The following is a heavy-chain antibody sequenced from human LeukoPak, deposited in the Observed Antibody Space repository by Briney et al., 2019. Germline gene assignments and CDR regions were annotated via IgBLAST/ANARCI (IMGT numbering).Heavy chain of an antibody. J-gene: IGHJ5*02. CDR2: IYPGDSDA. CDR1: GYSLTSYW. V-gene: IGHV5-51*01. D-gene: IGHD3-10*01. CDR3: ARSYYGSGSYFRFDP. Sequence: GESLKISCKGSGYSLTSYWIAWVRQMPGKGLEWMGIIYPGDSDARYRPSFQGQVIISADKSTSTAYLQWSSLKASDTAMYYCARSYYGSGSYFRFDPWGQGTLVTVSS.